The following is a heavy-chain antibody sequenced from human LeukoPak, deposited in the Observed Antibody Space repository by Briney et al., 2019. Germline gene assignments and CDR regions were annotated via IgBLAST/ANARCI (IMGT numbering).Heavy chain of an antibody. CDR3: AKVSDILTGYPDY. CDR2: VSASGTDT. CDR1: GFTFSSFA. V-gene: IGHV3-23*01. D-gene: IGHD3-9*01. Sequence: GGSLRLSCAASGFTFSSFAMTWIRQSPGKGLEWVSAVSASGTDTFHADSVRGRFTISRDNSKNTLYLQMNSLRAEDTAVYYCAKVSDILTGYPDYWGQGTLVTVSS. J-gene: IGHJ4*02.